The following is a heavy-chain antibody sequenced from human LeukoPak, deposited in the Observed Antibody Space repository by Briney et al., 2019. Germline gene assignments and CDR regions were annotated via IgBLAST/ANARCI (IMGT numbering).Heavy chain of an antibody. D-gene: IGHD3-10*02. CDR2: ISYDGSNK. Sequence: GGSLRLSCAASGFTFSNFAVHWVRQAPDKGLEWVAVISYDGSNKYYADSVKGRFTISRDNSKSTVYLQMNSLRAEDTAVYYCAELGITMIGGVWGKGTTVTISS. CDR1: GFTFSNFA. J-gene: IGHJ6*04. CDR3: AELGITMIGGV. V-gene: IGHV3-30*04.